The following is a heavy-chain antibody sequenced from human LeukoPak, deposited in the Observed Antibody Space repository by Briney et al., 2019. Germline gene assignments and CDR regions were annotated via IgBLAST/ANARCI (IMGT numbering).Heavy chain of an antibody. V-gene: IGHV4-39*01. J-gene: IGHJ4*02. CDR3: ARQRSTVGAIQEIDY. CDR2: IYYSGST. Sequence: ASETLSLTCTVSGGSISSSSYYWGWIRQPPGKGLEWIGSIYYSGSTYYNPSLNSRVTISVDTSKNQFSLKLSSVTAADTAVYYCARQRSTVGAIQEIDYWGQGTLVTVSS. CDR1: GGSISSSSYY. D-gene: IGHD1-26*01.